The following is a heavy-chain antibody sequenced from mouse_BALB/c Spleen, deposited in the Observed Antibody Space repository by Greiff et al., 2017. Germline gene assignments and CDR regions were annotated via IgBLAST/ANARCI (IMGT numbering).Heavy chain of an antibody. CDR1: GFSLTSYG. J-gene: IGHJ4*01. Sequence: VKLQESGPGLVAPSQSLSITCTVSGFSLTSYGVHWVRQPPGKGLEWLGVIWAGGSTNYNSALMSRLSISKDNSKSQVFLKMNSLQTDDTAMYYCARSLIHYYGYYAMDYWGQGTSVTVSS. V-gene: IGHV2-9*02. CDR2: IWAGGST. D-gene: IGHD1-2*01. CDR3: ARSLIHYYGYYAMDY.